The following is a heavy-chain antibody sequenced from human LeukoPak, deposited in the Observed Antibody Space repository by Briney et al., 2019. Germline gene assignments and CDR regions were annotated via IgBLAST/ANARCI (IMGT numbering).Heavy chain of an antibody. CDR2: VSAKTGDT. CDR1: GYTFTNYG. Sequence: ASVKVSCKASGYTFTNYGITWVRQAPRQGLEWMGWVSAKTGDTNYAQKFQGRVTMTTDTSTSTVYMELRSLRPDDTAVFYCARILASIIDYWGQGTLVTVSS. D-gene: IGHD5/OR15-5a*01. J-gene: IGHJ4*02. CDR3: ARILASIIDY. V-gene: IGHV1-18*01.